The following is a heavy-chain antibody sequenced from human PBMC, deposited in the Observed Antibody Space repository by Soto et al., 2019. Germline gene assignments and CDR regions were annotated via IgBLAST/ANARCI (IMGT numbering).Heavy chain of an antibody. V-gene: IGHV3-21*01. CDR2: ISSGSDYI. CDR1: GFTFSSYN. CDR3: ARTVVVTAIYYFDY. D-gene: IGHD2-21*02. J-gene: IGHJ4*02. Sequence: EVRLVESGGGLVKPGGSLRLSCAGSGFTFSSYNLNWVRQAPGKGLEWVSSISSGSDYIHYSDSVKGRFTISRDNAKTSLYLQMNSLRDEDTAVYYCARTVVVTAIYYFDYWGQGTLVAVSS.